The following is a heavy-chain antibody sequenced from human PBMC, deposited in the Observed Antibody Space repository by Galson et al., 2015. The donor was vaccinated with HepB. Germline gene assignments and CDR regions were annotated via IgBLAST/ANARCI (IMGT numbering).Heavy chain of an antibody. CDR3: AKVEKEGYPPVNYYYYYMDV. Sequence: SLRLSCAASGFTFSSYAMSWVRQAPGKGLEWVSAISGSGGSTYYADSVKGRFTISRDNSKNTLYLQMNSLRAEDTAAYYCAKVEKEGYPPVNYYYYYMDVWGKGTTVTVSS. J-gene: IGHJ6*03. V-gene: IGHV3-23*01. CDR1: GFTFSSYA. CDR2: ISGSGGST. D-gene: IGHD6-13*01.